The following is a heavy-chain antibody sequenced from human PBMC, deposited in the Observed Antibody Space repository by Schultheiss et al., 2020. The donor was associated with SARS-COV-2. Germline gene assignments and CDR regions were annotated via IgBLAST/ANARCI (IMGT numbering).Heavy chain of an antibody. V-gene: IGHV3-21*04. CDR3: ARGHPQKWAFDY. CDR2: ISSSSSYI. D-gene: IGHD2-8*01. Sequence: GGSLRLSCVASGFIFRSFAMHWVRQAPGKGLEWVSSISSSSSYIYYADSVKGRFTISRDNSKNTLYLQMSSLRAEDTAVYYCARGHPQKWAFDYWGQGTLVTVSS. CDR1: GFIFRSFA. J-gene: IGHJ4*02.